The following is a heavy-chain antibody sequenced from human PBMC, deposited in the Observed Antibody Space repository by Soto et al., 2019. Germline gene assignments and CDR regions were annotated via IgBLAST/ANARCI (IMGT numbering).Heavy chain of an antibody. V-gene: IGHV1-69*02. Sequence: QVQLVQSGTGVKKPGSSVKVSCKDSGGTFRNYPINWVRQAPGQGLEWMGSIFPLTDIPDYAQNFQARLTISADKSTSTAYMELSSLTSDDTAMYFCARGPLVVLNYFESWGQGTLVTVSS. CDR3: ARGPLVVLNYFES. CDR2: IFPLTDIP. J-gene: IGHJ4*02. CDR1: GGTFRNYP.